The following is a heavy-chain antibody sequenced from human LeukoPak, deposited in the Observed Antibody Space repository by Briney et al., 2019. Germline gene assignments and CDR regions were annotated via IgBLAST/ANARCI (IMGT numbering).Heavy chain of an antibody. CDR2: INHSGST. CDR3: TRSYDSSGYWWD. D-gene: IGHD3-22*01. J-gene: IGHJ4*02. Sequence: KTSETLSLTCAVYGGSFSGYYWSWIRQPPGKGLEWIGEINHSGSTNYNPSLKSRVTISVDTSKNQFSLKLSSVTAADTAVYYCTRSYDSSGYWWDWGQGTLVTVSS. V-gene: IGHV4-34*01. CDR1: GGSFSGYY.